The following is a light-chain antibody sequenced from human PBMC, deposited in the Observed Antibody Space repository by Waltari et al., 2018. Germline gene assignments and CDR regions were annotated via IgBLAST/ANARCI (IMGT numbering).Light chain of an antibody. CDR2: LEGSGSY. CDR1: SLHSSYI. V-gene: IGLV4-60*03. J-gene: IGLJ3*02. Sequence: QPVLTQSSSASASLGSSVTLTCTLRSLHSSYIIAWHQQQPGKAPRSLMKLEGSGSYNKGSGVPDRCSGSSSGADRYLTISNLQSEDEADYYCETWDSNTWVFGGGTKLTVL. CDR3: ETWDSNTWV.